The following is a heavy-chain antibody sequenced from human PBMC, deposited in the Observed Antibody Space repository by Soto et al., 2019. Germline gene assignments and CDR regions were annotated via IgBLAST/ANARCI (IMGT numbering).Heavy chain of an antibody. Sequence: EVQLMESGGGLVEPGGSLRLSCTASGFSFTIAWMTWVRQAPGKGLEWLGRVKSRSSGGTVDYAAPVKGRVTISRDDSKNTVILQMNRLKMEDTAVYHCVADVAEDGEGELDYWGQGALVTVSS. CDR3: VADVAEDGEGELDY. CDR1: GFSFTIAW. V-gene: IGHV3-15*01. CDR2: VKSRSSGGTV. D-gene: IGHD3-16*01. J-gene: IGHJ4*02.